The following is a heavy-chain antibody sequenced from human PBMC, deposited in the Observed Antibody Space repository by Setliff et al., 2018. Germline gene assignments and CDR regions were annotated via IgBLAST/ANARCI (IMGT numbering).Heavy chain of an antibody. CDR3: ARRAVTAEYFQH. V-gene: IGHV5-51*01. Sequence: GESLKISCKVSGNGFTDLWIAWVRQTPGKGLEWMGIIHPADYDTRYSPSLQGQVTFSADRSISTAHLQLSSLKASDTAIYYCARRAVTAEYFQHWGHGTLVTVSS. CDR1: GNGFTDLW. D-gene: IGHD4-17*01. CDR2: IHPADYDT. J-gene: IGHJ1*01.